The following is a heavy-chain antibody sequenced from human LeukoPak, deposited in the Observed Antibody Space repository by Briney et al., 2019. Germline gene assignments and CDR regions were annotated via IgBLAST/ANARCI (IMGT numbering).Heavy chain of an antibody. D-gene: IGHD3-10*02. V-gene: IGHV3-48*04. CDR2: ISSSSSTI. CDR3: AELGITMIGGV. Sequence: RPGGSLRLSCAASGFTFSSYSMNWVRQAPGKGLEWVSYISSSSSTIYYADSVKGRFTISRDNAKNSLYLQMNSLRAEDTAVYYCAELGITMIGGVWGKGTTVTISS. J-gene: IGHJ6*04. CDR1: GFTFSSYS.